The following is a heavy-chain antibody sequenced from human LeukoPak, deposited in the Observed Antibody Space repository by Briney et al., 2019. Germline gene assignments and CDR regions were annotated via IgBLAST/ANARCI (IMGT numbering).Heavy chain of an antibody. D-gene: IGHD2-15*01. CDR3: ARDLLFGATSYFDQ. V-gene: IGHV3-48*01. J-gene: IGHJ4*02. CDR2: IGRYFPYFSSTQ. CDR1: GFTFRNYN. Sequence: SGGSLRLSWAASGFTFRNYNFNWVRQAPGKGLEWVSYIGRYFPYFSSTQHYADSVRGRFTISRDDAKNSLYLEINGLRAEDTAVYYCARDLLFGATSYFDQWGQGAPVTVSS.